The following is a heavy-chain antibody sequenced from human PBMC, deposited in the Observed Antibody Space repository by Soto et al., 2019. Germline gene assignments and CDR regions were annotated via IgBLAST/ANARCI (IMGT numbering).Heavy chain of an antibody. CDR2: ISAYNGNT. CDR3: ARVPFVLMAPNDDY. D-gene: IGHD2-8*01. CDR1: GYTFTSYG. V-gene: IGHV1-18*01. J-gene: IGHJ4*02. Sequence: ASVKVSGKASGYTFTSYGISWVRQAPGQGLEWMGWISAYNGNTNYAQKLQGRVTMTTDTSTSTAYMELRSLRSDDTAVYYCARVPFVLMAPNDDYWGQGTLVTVSS.